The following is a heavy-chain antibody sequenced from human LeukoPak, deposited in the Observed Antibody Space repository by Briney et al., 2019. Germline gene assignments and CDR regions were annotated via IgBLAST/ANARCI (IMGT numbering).Heavy chain of an antibody. J-gene: IGHJ3*01. CDR2: IKQDESEK. CDR3: ARRSGYYWDAFDV. D-gene: IGHD3-22*01. CDR1: GFTFTTYG. Sequence: GGSLRLSCAASGFTFTTYGMNWVRQAPGKGLEWVANIKQDESEKTYVDSVKGRFTISRDNANNLLHLQMNNLRADDTAVYYCARRSGYYWDAFDVWXXXTMVTVSS. V-gene: IGHV3-7*01.